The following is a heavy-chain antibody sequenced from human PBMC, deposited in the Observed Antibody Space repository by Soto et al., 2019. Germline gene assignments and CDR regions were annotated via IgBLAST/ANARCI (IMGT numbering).Heavy chain of an antibody. CDR3: ATERRGDSSSSATY. V-gene: IGHV3-30-3*01. CDR2: IAYDASVK. J-gene: IGHJ4*02. CDR1: GFTFSSYA. D-gene: IGHD6-6*01. Sequence: QVQLVESGGGVVQPGRSLRLSCAAAGFTFSSYAMHWVRQAPGKGLEWVAVIAYDASVKYYGGSVKGRFTISRDNSRDTLYLRMNRLSPEDTAVYYCATERRGDSSSSATYWGPGTLVTVSS.